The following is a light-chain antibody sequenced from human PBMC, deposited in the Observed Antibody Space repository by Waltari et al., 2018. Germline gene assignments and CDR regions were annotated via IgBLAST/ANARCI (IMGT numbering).Light chain of an antibody. CDR3: QQGNSFPPT. CDR1: QGISRW. CDR2: SAS. Sequence: DIQMTQSPSSVAASVGDRVTITCLASQGISRWLAWYQQKPGSAPKVLIYSASTLQTGVPSRVSGSGSGTDFTLTIDSLQPEDFATYYCQQGNSFPPTFGQGTKVEIK. V-gene: IGKV1-12*01. J-gene: IGKJ1*01.